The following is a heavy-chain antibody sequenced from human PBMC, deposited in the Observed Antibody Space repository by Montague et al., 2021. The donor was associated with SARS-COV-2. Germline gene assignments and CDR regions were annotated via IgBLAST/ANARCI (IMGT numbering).Heavy chain of an antibody. J-gene: IGHJ4*02. D-gene: IGHD3/OR15-3a*01. CDR3: VRAGWLDNRPPV. CDR1: GGSFSGYY. V-gene: IGHV4-34*01. CDR2: IHHTGST. Sequence: SETLSLTCAVYGGSFSGYYWSWIRQPPGKGLEWIGQIHHTGSTIYKPSLKSRVTISEDTSKNQFSLKMTSVTAADTAVYYCVRAGWLDNRPPVWGQGALVIVSS.